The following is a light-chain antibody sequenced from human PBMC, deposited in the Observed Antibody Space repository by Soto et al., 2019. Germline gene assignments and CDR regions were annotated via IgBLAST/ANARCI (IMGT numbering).Light chain of an antibody. CDR3: QWYDNFFLT. V-gene: IGKV1-33*01. J-gene: IGKJ4*01. CDR2: DAS. CDR1: QDISNY. Sequence: DIQMTQPPSSLSASVGDRVTITCQASQDISNYLSWYQQKPGTAPKLLIYDASTLATGVPSRFSGSGSGTHFTLTISSLQPEDIATYYCQWYDNFFLTFGGGTKVDIK.